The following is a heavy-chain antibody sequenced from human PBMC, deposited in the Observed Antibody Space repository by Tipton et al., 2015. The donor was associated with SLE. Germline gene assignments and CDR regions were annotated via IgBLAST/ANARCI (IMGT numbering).Heavy chain of an antibody. CDR3: ARDEGSYGSGAFDI. J-gene: IGHJ3*02. D-gene: IGHD5-18*01. CDR2: IYYSGST. V-gene: IGHV4-59*01. CDR1: GGSISSYY. Sequence: TLSLTCTVSGGSISSYYWSWIRQPPGRGLEWIGYIYYSGSTNYNPSLKSRVTISVDTSKNQFSLKLSSVTAADTAVYYCARDEGSYGSGAFDIWGQGTMVTVSS.